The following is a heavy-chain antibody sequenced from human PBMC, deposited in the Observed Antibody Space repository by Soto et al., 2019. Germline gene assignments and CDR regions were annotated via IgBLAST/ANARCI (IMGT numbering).Heavy chain of an antibody. CDR1: GYTFTSYA. D-gene: IGHD3-22*01. V-gene: IGHV1-3*01. CDR2: INAGNGNT. CDR3: EVNSYDSSGYYDNWFVP. J-gene: IGHJ5*02. Sequence: ASVKVACKASGYTFTSYAMHWVRQAPGQRLEWMGWINAGNGNTKYSQKFQGRVTITRDTSASTAYMELSSLRSEDTAVYYCEVNSYDSSGYYDNWFVPWGQGTLVTVSS.